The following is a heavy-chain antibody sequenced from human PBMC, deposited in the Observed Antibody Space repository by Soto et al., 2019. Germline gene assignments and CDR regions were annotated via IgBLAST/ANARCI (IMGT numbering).Heavy chain of an antibody. V-gene: IGHV3-48*01. J-gene: IGHJ6*03. D-gene: IGHD6-13*01. CDR1: GFTFSSYN. CDR3: ARAPQPSLYYYDDYMDV. Sequence: EVQLVESGGGLVQPGGSLRLSCAASGFTFSSYNMNWVRQAPGKGLEWVSYISSSSSIIYYADSVKGRFTISRDNAKNSLYLQTTSLRAEDPAVYYCARAPQPSLYYYDDYMDVWGKGTTVTVSS. CDR2: ISSSSSII.